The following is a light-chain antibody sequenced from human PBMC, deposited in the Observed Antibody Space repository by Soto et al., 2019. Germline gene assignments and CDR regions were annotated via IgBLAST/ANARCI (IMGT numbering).Light chain of an antibody. J-gene: IGKJ5*01. CDR3: QQAYSFPIT. CDR2: AAS. CDR1: QDIAAY. V-gene: IGKV1D-12*01. Sequence: DIQVTQSPSSVSASVGDRVTITCRASQDIAAYLAWYQHKPGRAPELLIRAASTLQSGVPSRFSGSGSGTDFTLTINSLQPEDFATYYCQQAYSFPITFGPGTRLDI.